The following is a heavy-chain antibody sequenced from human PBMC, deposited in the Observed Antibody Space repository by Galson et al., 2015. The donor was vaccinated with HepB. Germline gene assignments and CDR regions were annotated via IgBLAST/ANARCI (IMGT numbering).Heavy chain of an antibody. V-gene: IGHV3-72*01. CDR1: GFTFTDHY. J-gene: IGHJ4*02. CDR3: ARTAPGGSYPFDY. Sequence: SLRLSCAASGFTFTDHYMDWVRQAPGKGLEWVGRTRNRANGYTTEYAASVKGRFTISRDDSKNSLYLQMNSLKTEDTAVYYCARTAPGGSYPFDYWGQGTLVTVSS. D-gene: IGHD1-26*01. CDR2: TRNRANGYTT.